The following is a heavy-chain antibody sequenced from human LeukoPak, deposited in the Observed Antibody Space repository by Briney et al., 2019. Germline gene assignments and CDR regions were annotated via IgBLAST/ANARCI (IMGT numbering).Heavy chain of an antibody. CDR1: GDSMSRGNNY. J-gene: IGHJ5*02. CDR3: ARDMILFPYNWFDP. Sequence: SETLSLTCTVSGDSMSRGNNYWSWLRQPAGKGLEWIARIYTSGSSIYNPSLKSRVTISIDTSKNQFSLNLSSVTAADTAIYYCARDMILFPYNWFDPWGQGILVTVSS. D-gene: IGHD3-22*01. V-gene: IGHV4-61*02. CDR2: IYTSGSS.